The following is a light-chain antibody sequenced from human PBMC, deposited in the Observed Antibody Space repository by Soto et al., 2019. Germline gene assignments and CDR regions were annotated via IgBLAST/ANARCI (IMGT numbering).Light chain of an antibody. CDR2: EVS. Sequence: QSALTQPASVSGSPGQSITISCTGTSSDVGGYNYVSWYQQHPGKAPKLMIYEVSNRPSGVSNRFSGSKSGNTASLTISGLQAEDEADDYCSSYTSSTLGVFGGGTKLTVL. J-gene: IGLJ3*02. V-gene: IGLV2-14*01. CDR1: SSDVGGYNY. CDR3: SSYTSSTLGV.